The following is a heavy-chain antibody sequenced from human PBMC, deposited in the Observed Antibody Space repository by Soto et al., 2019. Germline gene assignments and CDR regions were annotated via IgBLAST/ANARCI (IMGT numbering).Heavy chain of an antibody. CDR1: GGTFNTYT. CDR3: ARIPRYSFPTSDPLDN. J-gene: IGHJ1*01. CDR2: IIPIFGTT. D-gene: IGHD1-26*01. Sequence: QVQLVQSGTDVKKPGYSVTVSCKASGGTFNTYTFSWVRQAPGQGLEWMGSIIPIFGTTHYAQSFQGRLSITADQSSTTTYMELRSLTSHDTALYYCARIPRYSFPTSDPLDNWGQGTLVTVSS. V-gene: IGHV1-69*01.